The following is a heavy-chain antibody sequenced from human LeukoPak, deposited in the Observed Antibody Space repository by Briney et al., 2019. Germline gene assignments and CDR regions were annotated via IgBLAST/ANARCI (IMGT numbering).Heavy chain of an antibody. CDR2: ISYDGSNK. Sequence: GGSLRLSCAASGFTFSDTWMHWVSQAPGKGLEWVAVISYDGSNKYYADSVKGRFTISRDNSKNTPYLQMNSLRAEDTAVYYCAKGGGSYPYYYMDVWGKGTTVTVSS. CDR3: AKGGGSYPYYYMDV. V-gene: IGHV3-30*18. D-gene: IGHD1-26*01. CDR1: GFTFSDTW. J-gene: IGHJ6*03.